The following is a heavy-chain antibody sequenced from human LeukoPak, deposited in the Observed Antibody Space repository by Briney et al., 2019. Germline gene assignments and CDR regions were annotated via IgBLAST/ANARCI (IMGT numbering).Heavy chain of an antibody. CDR1: GFTVSSYG. Sequence: PGRSLRLSCAASGFTVSSYGMHWVRQAPGKGLGCLAVIWYDGSNKYYADSVKGRFTISRDNSKNTLYLQMSSLRAEDTAIYYCARPTSGWYLGYYWGQGTLVTVSS. CDR3: ARPTSGWYLGYY. V-gene: IGHV3-33*01. D-gene: IGHD6-19*01. CDR2: IWYDGSNK. J-gene: IGHJ4*02.